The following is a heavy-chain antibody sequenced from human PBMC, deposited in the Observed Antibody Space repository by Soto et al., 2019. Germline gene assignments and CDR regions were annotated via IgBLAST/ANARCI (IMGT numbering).Heavy chain of an antibody. CDR2: IYWNDDK. CDR3: AHSRVFGSSWFYDY. J-gene: IGHJ4*02. D-gene: IGHD6-13*01. CDR1: GFSLSTSGVG. V-gene: IGHV2-5*01. Sequence: QITLKESGPTLVKPTQTLTLTCTFSGFSLSTSGVGVGWIRQPPGKALGWLALIYWNDDKRYSPSLKSRLTITKDTSKNQVVLTMTNMDPVDTATYYCAHSRVFGSSWFYDYWGQGTLVTVSS.